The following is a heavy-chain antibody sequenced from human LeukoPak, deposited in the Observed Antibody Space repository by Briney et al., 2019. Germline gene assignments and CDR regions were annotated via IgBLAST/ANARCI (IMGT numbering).Heavy chain of an antibody. CDR2: IKSKTDGGTT. J-gene: IGHJ5*02. CDR3: TTDRYCSGGSCYL. Sequence: GGSLRLSCAASGFTFSNAWMSWVRQAPGKGLEWVGLIKSKTDGGTTDYAAPVKGRFTISRDDSKNTLYLQMNSLKTEDTAVYYCTTDRYCSGGSCYLWGQGTLVTVSS. CDR1: GFTFSNAW. V-gene: IGHV3-15*01. D-gene: IGHD2-15*01.